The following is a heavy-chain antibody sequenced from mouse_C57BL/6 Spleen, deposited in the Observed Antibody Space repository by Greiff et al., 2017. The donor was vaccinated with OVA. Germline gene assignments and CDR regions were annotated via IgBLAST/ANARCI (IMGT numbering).Heavy chain of an antibody. CDR2: IDPNSGGT. CDR3: ARSDNWDWYFDV. J-gene: IGHJ1*03. V-gene: IGHV1-72*01. Sequence: QVQLQQSGAELVKPGASVKLSCKASGYTFTSYWMHWVKQRPGRGLEWIGRIDPNSGGTKYNEKFKSKATLTVDKPSSTAYMPLSSLTSEDSAVYYCARSDNWDWYFDVWGTGTTVTVSS. D-gene: IGHD4-1*02. CDR1: GYTFTSYW.